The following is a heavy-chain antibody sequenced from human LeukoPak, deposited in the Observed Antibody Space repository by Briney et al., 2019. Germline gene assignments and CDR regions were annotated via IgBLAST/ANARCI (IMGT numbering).Heavy chain of an antibody. CDR2: INPSGGST. D-gene: IGHD6-6*01. V-gene: IGHV1-46*01. CDR1: GYTFTSYY. CDR3: ARAHPGYSSSSPPQGDY. Sequence: ASVKVSCKASGYTFTSYYMHWVRQAPGQGLEWMGIINPSGGSTSYAQKFQGRVTMTRDTSTSTVYMELSSLRSEDTAVYYCARAHPGYSSSSPPQGDYWGQGTLVTVSS. J-gene: IGHJ4*02.